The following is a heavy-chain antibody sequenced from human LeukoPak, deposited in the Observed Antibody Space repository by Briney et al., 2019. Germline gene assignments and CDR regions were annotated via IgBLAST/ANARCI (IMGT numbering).Heavy chain of an antibody. CDR3: ARDNAKWELLGFDY. Sequence: GGSLRLSCEASGFTFSNYAMSWVRQAPGKGLEWVSSISSSSSYIYYADSVKGRFTISRDNAKNSLYLQMNSLRAEDTAVYYCARDNAKWELLGFDYWGQGTLVTVSS. V-gene: IGHV3-21*01. CDR2: ISSSSSYI. CDR1: GFTFSNYA. J-gene: IGHJ4*02. D-gene: IGHD1-26*01.